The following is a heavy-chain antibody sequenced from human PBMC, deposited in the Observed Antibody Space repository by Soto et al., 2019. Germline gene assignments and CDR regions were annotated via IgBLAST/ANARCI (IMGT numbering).Heavy chain of an antibody. D-gene: IGHD6-19*01. CDR1: GYSFTSYW. V-gene: IGHV5-51*03. Sequence: EVQLVQSGAEVKKPGESLKISCKGSGYSFTSYWIGWVRQMPGKGLEWMGIIYPGDSDTRYSPSFQGQVTISADKSISPAYLQWSSLKASDTAMYYGASHGGGIAVAGTWGGFDIWGQGTMVTVSS. J-gene: IGHJ3*02. CDR3: ASHGGGIAVAGTWGGFDI. CDR2: IYPGDSDT.